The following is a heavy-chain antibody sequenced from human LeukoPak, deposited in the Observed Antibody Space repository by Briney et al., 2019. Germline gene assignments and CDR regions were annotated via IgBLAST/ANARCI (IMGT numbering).Heavy chain of an antibody. D-gene: IGHD2-2*01. J-gene: IGHJ3*02. V-gene: IGHV3-30*02. CDR1: GFTFTISG. Sequence: PGGSLRLSCAASGFTFTISGMHWVRQAPGEGLEWVAFIGRDATTKYYADSVKGRFTISRDNSKNTLYLQMNSLRAEDTAVYYCAKGVPAANDAFDIWGQGTMVTVSS. CDR2: IGRDATTK. CDR3: AKGVPAANDAFDI.